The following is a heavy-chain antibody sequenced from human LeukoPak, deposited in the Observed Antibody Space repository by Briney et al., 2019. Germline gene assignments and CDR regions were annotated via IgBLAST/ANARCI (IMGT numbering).Heavy chain of an antibody. CDR1: GYTFTSYY. Sequence: GASVKVSRTASGYTFTSYYMHWVRQAPGQGLEWMGIINPSGGSTSYAQKFQGRVTMTRDTSTSTVYMELSSLRSEDTAVYYCARVPDIVATTEADAFDIWGQGTMVTVSS. V-gene: IGHV1-46*01. J-gene: IGHJ3*02. D-gene: IGHD5-12*01. CDR2: INPSGGST. CDR3: ARVPDIVATTEADAFDI.